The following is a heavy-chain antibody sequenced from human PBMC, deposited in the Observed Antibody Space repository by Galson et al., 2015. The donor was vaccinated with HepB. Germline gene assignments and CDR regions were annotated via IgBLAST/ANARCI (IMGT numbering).Heavy chain of an antibody. CDR2: ISYDGSNK. CDR3: ARAPVVPAANSFDY. CDR1: GFTFSSYG. J-gene: IGHJ4*02. D-gene: IGHD2-2*01. Sequence: SLRLSCAASGFTFSSYGMHWVRQAPGKGLEWVAVISYDGSNKYYADSVKGRFTISRDNSKNTLYLQMNSLRAEDTAVYYCARAPVVPAANSFDYWGQGTLVTVSS. V-gene: IGHV3-30*19.